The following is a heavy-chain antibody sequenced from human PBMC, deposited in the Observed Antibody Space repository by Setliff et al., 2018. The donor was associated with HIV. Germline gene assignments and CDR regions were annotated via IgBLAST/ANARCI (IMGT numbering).Heavy chain of an antibody. Sequence: PGESLKISCKGSGKSLTSYWISWVRQMPGKGLEWMGRIDPSNSNTNYSPSFQGHVTISADKSISTAYLQWSSLKASDTAMYYCARGFYGDYYFDYWGQGTLVTVSS. CDR2: IDPSNSNT. V-gene: IGHV5-10-1*01. J-gene: IGHJ4*02. D-gene: IGHD4-17*01. CDR1: GKSLTSYW. CDR3: ARGFYGDYYFDY.